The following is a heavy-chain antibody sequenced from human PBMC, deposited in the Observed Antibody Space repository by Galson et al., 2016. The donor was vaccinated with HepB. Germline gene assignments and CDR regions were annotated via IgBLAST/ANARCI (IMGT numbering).Heavy chain of an antibody. CDR3: AIVDNSRWDGTLEH. J-gene: IGHJ1*01. Sequence: SVKVSCKVSGYSLSESSMYWVRQAPGKGLQWMGSFDPRDEDTIYAQKFQGRFTMTEETSADTAYMELSSLTSEDTAVYYCAIVDNSRWDGTLEHWGQGTLVTVSA. V-gene: IGHV1-24*01. CDR1: GYSLSESS. CDR2: FDPRDEDT. D-gene: IGHD6-13*01.